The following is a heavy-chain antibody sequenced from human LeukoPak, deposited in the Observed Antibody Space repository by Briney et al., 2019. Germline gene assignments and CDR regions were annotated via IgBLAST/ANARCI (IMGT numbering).Heavy chain of an antibody. Sequence: GASVKVSCKASGYTFTSYAIHWVRQAPGQGLEWMGWITPSGGTNYPQKFQGRVAITWDTSITTAYMDLSRLTSDDTAVYHCARDRYGDGFAHLDYWGQGALVTVSS. CDR3: ARDRYGDGFAHLDY. CDR1: GYTFTSYA. D-gene: IGHD5-24*01. V-gene: IGHV1-2*02. CDR2: ITPSGGT. J-gene: IGHJ4*02.